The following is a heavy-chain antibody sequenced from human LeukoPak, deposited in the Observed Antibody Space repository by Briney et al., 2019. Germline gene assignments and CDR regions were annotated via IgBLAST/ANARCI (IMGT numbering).Heavy chain of an antibody. D-gene: IGHD5-18*01. V-gene: IGHV3-21*01. CDR1: GFTFSSYS. CDR3: ARDTSSGFSYGNTDY. CDR2: ISSSSSYT. Sequence: GGSLRLSCAASGFTFSSYSMNWVRQAPGKGLEWVSSISSSSSYTYYAGSVKGRFTISRDNAKNSLYLQMNSLRAEDTAVYYCARDTSSGFSYGNTDYWGQGTLVTVSS. J-gene: IGHJ4*02.